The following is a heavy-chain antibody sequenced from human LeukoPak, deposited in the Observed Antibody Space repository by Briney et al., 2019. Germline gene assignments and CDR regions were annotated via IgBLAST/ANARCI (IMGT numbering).Heavy chain of an antibody. Sequence: GGSLRLSCAASGFTFSTYWMSWVRQAPGKGLELVANIKRDGSEKYYVDSVKGRFTISRYNAKNSLYLQMNRLRDEDTDMYYCARDSGGNEYWGQGTLVTVSS. CDR2: IKRDGSEK. CDR3: ARDSGGNEY. J-gene: IGHJ4*02. D-gene: IGHD4-23*01. V-gene: IGHV3-7*01. CDR1: GFTFSTYW.